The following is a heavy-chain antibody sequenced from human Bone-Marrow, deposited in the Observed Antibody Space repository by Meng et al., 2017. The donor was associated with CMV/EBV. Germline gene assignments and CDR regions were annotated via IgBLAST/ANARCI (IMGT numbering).Heavy chain of an antibody. Sequence: SGYTFTSYDMNWVRQAPGQGLEWMGIINPSGGSTSYAQKFQGRVTMTRDTSTSTVYMELSSLRSEDTAVYYCARVTIFGVARGGHFDYWGQGTLVTVSS. J-gene: IGHJ4*02. D-gene: IGHD3-3*01. CDR3: ARVTIFGVARGGHFDY. CDR1: GYTFTSYD. V-gene: IGHV1-46*01. CDR2: INPSGGST.